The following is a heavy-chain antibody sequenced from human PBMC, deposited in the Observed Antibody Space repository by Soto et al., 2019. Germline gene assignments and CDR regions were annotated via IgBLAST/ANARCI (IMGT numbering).Heavy chain of an antibody. CDR1: GGSISSSSYY. V-gene: IGHV4-39*01. CDR2: IYCSGST. D-gene: IGHD1-26*01. Sequence: SETLSLTCTVSGGSISSSSYYWGWIRQPPGKGLEWIGSIYCSGSTYYNPSLKSRVTISVDTSKNQFSLKLSSVTAADTAVYYCARRNIVGATDFDYWGQGTLVTVSS. CDR3: ARRNIVGATDFDY. J-gene: IGHJ4*02.